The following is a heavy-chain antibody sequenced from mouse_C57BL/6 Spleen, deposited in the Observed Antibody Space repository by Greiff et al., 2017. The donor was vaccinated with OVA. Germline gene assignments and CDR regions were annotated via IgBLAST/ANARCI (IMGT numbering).Heavy chain of an antibody. CDR1: GYTFTSYW. CDR2: IDPSDSYT. Sequence: VQLQQPGAELVRPGTSVKLSCKASGYTFTSYWMHWVKQRPGQGLEWIGVIDPSDSYTNYNQKFKGKATLTVDTSSSTAYMQLSSVTSEDSAVYYCAGIGGYWGQGTTRTGSS. V-gene: IGHV1-59*01. CDR3: AGIGGY. J-gene: IGHJ2*01. D-gene: IGHD2-14*01.